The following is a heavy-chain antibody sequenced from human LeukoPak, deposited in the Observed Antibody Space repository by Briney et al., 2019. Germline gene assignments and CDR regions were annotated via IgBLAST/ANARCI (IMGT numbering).Heavy chain of an antibody. CDR1: GFTFSSYG. J-gene: IGHJ4*02. V-gene: IGHV3-33*01. D-gene: IGHD4-17*01. CDR2: IWYDGSNK. CDR3: ARDRTTVTFFDY. Sequence: GGSLRLSCAASGFTFSSYGMHWVRQAPGKGLEWVAVIWYDGSNKYYADSVKGQFTISRDNSRNTLYLQMNSLRAEDTAVYYCARDRTTVTFFDYWGQGTLVTVSS.